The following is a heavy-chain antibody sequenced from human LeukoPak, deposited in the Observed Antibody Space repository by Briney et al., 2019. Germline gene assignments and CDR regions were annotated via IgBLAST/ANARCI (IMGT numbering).Heavy chain of an antibody. V-gene: IGHV3-7*03. CDR2: IKQDGSEK. CDR3: AREITIFGGYYFDY. D-gene: IGHD3-3*01. J-gene: IGHJ4*02. Sequence: GGSLRLSCAASGFTSSSYWMSWVRQAPGKGLEWVANIKQDGSEKYYVDSVKGRFTVSRDNAKNSLYLQMNSLRAEDTAVYYCAREITIFGGYYFDYWGQGTLVTVSS. CDR1: GFTSSSYW.